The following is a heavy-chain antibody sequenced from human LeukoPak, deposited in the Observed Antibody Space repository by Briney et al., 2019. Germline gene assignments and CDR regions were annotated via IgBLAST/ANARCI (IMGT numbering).Heavy chain of an antibody. CDR1: GYTFTSYA. CDR2: IIPILGIA. CDR3: AYGDITMVRGEGFDP. Sequence: GASVKVSCKASGYTFTSYAISWVRQAPGQGLEWMGRIIPILGIANYAQKFQGRVTITADKSTSTAYMELSSLRSEDTAVYYCAYGDITMVRGEGFDPWGQGTLVTVSS. V-gene: IGHV1-69*04. J-gene: IGHJ5*02. D-gene: IGHD3-10*01.